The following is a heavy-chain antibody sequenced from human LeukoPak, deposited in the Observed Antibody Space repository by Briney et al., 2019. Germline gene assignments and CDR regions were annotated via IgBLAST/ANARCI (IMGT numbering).Heavy chain of an antibody. D-gene: IGHD3-3*02. J-gene: IGHJ5*02. CDR2: INHSGST. CDR3: ARGISAHWFDP. V-gene: IGHV4-39*07. Sequence: SETLSLTCTVSGGSVSSGSYYWSWIRQPPGKGLEWIGEINHSGSTNYNPSLKSRVTISVDTSKNQISLILNSVTAADTAVYYCARGISAHWFDPWGQGTLVTVSS. CDR1: GGSVSSGSYY.